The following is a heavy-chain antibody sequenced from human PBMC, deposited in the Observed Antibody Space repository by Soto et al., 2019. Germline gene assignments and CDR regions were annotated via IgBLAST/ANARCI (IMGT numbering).Heavy chain of an antibody. CDR2: ISSSGSTI. CDR1: GFSFNTYE. V-gene: IGHV3-48*03. Sequence: PGGSLRLSCAASGFSFNTYEMNWVRQAPGKGLEWVSYISSSGSTICYADSVKGRFTVSRDNGKNSLYLQMNSLRAEDTAVYYCAYGGSCDYWGQGTQVTVSS. J-gene: IGHJ4*02. CDR3: AYGGSCDY. D-gene: IGHD1-26*01.